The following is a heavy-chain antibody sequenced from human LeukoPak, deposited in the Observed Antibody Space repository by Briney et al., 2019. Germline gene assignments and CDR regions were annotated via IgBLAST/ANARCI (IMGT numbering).Heavy chain of an antibody. Sequence: LTGGSLRLSCAASGFTFSIYSMNWVRQAPGKGLEWVAYIIKRSGATVYAASVKGRFTISRDDARNSLFLQMDSLRAEDTAVYYCARDLSYKGHDYWGQGTLVTVSS. CDR3: ARDLSYKGHDY. V-gene: IGHV3-48*04. J-gene: IGHJ4*02. CDR2: IIKRSGAT. D-gene: IGHD2-8*01. CDR1: GFTFSIYS.